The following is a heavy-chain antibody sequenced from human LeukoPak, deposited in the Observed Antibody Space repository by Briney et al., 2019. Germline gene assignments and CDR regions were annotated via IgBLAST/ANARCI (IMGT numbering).Heavy chain of an antibody. Sequence: RGGSLRLSCAASGFTVSSNYMSWVRQAPGKGLEWVSVIYSGGSTYYADSVKGRFTISRDNSKNTLYLQMNSLRAEDTAVYYCARARTDSSGYHDAFDIWGQGTMVTVSS. D-gene: IGHD3-22*01. V-gene: IGHV3-66*02. CDR2: IYSGGST. CDR3: ARARTDSSGYHDAFDI. CDR1: GFTVSSNY. J-gene: IGHJ3*02.